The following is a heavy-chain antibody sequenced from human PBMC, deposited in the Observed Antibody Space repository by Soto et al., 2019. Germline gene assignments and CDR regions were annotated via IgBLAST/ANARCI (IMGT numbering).Heavy chain of an antibody. V-gene: IGHV4-31*03. J-gene: IGHJ3*02. CDR3: ARDRCSSTSCYVGHDAFDI. CDR1: GGSISSGGYY. Sequence: SEPLSLTCTVSGGSISSGGYYWSWIRQHPGKGLEWIGYIYYSGSTYYNPSLKSRVTISVDTSKNQFSLKLSSVTAAGTAVYYCARDRCSSTSCYVGHDAFDIWGQGTMVTVSS. D-gene: IGHD2-2*01. CDR2: IYYSGST.